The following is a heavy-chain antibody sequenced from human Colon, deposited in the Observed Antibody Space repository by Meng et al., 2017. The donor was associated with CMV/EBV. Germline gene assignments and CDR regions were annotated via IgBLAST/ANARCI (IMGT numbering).Heavy chain of an antibody. V-gene: IGHV3-43*01. CDR3: AKGHSGDETLNYFDY. Sequence: GESLKISCAASGFTFDDYTMHWVRQAPGKGLEWVSLISWDGGSTDYADSVKGRFTISRDNSKNSLYLQMNSLRTEDTALYYCAKGHSGDETLNYFDYWGQGTLVTVSS. CDR2: ISWDGGST. D-gene: IGHD5-12*01. J-gene: IGHJ4*02. CDR1: GFTFDDYT.